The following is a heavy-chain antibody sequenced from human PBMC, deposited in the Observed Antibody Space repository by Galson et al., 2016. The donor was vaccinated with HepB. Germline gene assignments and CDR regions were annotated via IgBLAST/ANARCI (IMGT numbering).Heavy chain of an antibody. J-gene: IGHJ4*02. CDR1: GGSISSSSYY. CDR2: IYYSGST. CDR3: ARHGRGRPLF. V-gene: IGHV4-39*01. Sequence: ETLSLTCTVSGGSISSSSYYWGWIRQPPGKGLEWIGTIYYSGSTYYNPSLKSRVSISIDTSKSQVSLRLSSVTATDTAYYYCARHGRGRPLFWGQGILVIVSS. D-gene: IGHD2-21*01.